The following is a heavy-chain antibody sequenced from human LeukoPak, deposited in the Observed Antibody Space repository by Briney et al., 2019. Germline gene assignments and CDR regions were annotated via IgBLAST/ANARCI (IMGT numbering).Heavy chain of an antibody. Sequence: GGSLRLSCAASGFTFSSYAMSWVRQAPGKGLEWVSAISGSGGRTYYADSVKGRFTISRDNSKNTLYLQMNSLRAEDTAVYYCAKDQLPGGIAAAALRYWGQGTLVTVSS. CDR2: ISGSGGRT. D-gene: IGHD6-13*01. V-gene: IGHV3-23*01. CDR1: GFTFSSYA. CDR3: AKDQLPGGIAAAALRY. J-gene: IGHJ4*02.